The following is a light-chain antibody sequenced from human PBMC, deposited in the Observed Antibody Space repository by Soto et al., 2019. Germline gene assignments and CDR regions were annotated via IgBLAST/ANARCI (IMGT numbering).Light chain of an antibody. CDR3: SSYTSSSKV. J-gene: IGLJ1*01. Sequence: QSALTQPASVSGSPGQSITISCTGTSSDVGGYNYVSWYKQHPGKAPKLMIYDVSNRPSGVSNRFSGSKSGNTASLTISGLQAEDEADYYCSSYTSSSKVFGTGTKLTVL. V-gene: IGLV2-14*01. CDR1: SSDVGGYNY. CDR2: DVS.